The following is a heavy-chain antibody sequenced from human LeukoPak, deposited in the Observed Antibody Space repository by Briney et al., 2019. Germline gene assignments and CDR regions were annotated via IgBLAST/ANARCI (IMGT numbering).Heavy chain of an antibody. CDR1: GGSISSYY. V-gene: IGHV4-4*07. D-gene: IGHD3-9*01. Sequence: KPSETLSLTCTVSGGSISSYYWSWLRQPAGKGLEWIGRIYKSGSTNYNPSLKRRVTMSVATSKNQFSLKLSSVTAADTAVYYCARDRRYYDILTGYSRYYYMDVWGKGTTVTVSS. J-gene: IGHJ6*03. CDR3: ARDRRYYDILTGYSRYYYMDV. CDR2: IYKSGST.